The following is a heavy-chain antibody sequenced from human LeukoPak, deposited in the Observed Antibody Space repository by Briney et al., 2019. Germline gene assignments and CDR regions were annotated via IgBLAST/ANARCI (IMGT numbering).Heavy chain of an antibody. Sequence: LPGGSLRLSCAASGFTFSSYGMHWVRQAPGKGLEWVAVISYDGSNKYYADSVKSRFTISRDNSKNTLYLQMNNLRAEDTAVYYCAKDTTMVRGVIIYWGQGTLVTVSS. CDR3: AKDTTMVRGVIIY. D-gene: IGHD3-10*01. CDR1: GFTFSSYG. J-gene: IGHJ4*02. V-gene: IGHV3-30*18. CDR2: ISYDGSNK.